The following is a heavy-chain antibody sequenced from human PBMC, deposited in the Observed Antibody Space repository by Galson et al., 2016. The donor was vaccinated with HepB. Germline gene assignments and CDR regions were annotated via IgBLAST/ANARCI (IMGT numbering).Heavy chain of an antibody. J-gene: IGHJ4*02. D-gene: IGHD4-11*01. V-gene: IGHV3-23*01. CDR3: AKYHSVNYPHFDY. CDR2: ISGSGGST. Sequence: SLRLSCAASGFTFSSYAMSWVRQAPGKGLEWVSAISGSGGSTYYADSVKGRFTIPRDNSKNTPYLQMNSLRAEDTAVYFCAKYHSVNYPHFDYWGQGTLVTVSS. CDR1: GFTFSSYA.